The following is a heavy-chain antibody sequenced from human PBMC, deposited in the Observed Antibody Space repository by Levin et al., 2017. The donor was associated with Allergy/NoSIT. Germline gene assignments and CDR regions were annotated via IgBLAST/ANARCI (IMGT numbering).Heavy chain of an antibody. CDR3: AGGLKSYYFDY. CDR2: TRSFHGGT. D-gene: IGHD4-23*01. J-gene: IGHJ4*02. Sequence: SVKVSCKSSEYSFTNRYLHWVRQAPGQALEWMGWTRSFHGGTKYAQRFQDRVTISWDKSLNTLYMEMSSLTSEDTAFYYCAGGLKSYYFDYWGQGTLVTVSS. V-gene: IGHV1-45*02. CDR1: EYSFTNRY.